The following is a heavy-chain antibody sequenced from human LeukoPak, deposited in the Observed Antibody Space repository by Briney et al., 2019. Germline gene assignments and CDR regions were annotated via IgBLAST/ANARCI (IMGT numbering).Heavy chain of an antibody. D-gene: IGHD2-2*01. CDR2: ISSSSSYI. J-gene: IGHJ4*02. CDR1: GFTFSSYS. CDR3: ARGERGLYCSSTSCYPVL. Sequence: GGSLRLSCAASGFTFSSYSMNWVRQAPGKGLEWVSSISSSSSYIYHADSVKGRFTISRDNAKDSLYLQMNSLRAEDTAVYYCARGERGLYCSSTSCYPVLGGQGTLVTVSS. V-gene: IGHV3-21*01.